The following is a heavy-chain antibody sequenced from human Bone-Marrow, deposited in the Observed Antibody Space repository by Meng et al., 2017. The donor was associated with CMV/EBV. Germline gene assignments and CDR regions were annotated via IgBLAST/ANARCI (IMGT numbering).Heavy chain of an antibody. V-gene: IGHV4-34*01. CDR1: GGSFSGYY. J-gene: IGHJ5*02. CDR3: ARGPYYDFWSGYYTSSWFDP. CDR2: INHSGST. Sequence: SETLSLTCAVYGGSFSGYYWSWIRQPPGKGLEWIGEINHSGSTNYNPSLKSRVTISVDTSKNQFSLKLSSVTAADTAVYYCARGPYYDFWSGYYTSSWFDPWGHGTLVTVSS. D-gene: IGHD3-3*01.